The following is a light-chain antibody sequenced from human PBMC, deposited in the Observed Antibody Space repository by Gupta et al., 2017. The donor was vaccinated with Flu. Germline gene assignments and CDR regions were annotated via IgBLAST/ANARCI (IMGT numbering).Light chain of an antibody. V-gene: IGKV3-15*01. CDR2: GAS. J-gene: IGKJ1*01. CDR1: QSVASN. CDR3: QQYHNWPRT. Sequence: GERATLSCRASQSVASNLAGYQQRPGQAPRLLIYGASTLATGIPARFSVSGSGTEFTLTISSLQSEDFAVYYCQQYHNWPRTFGQGTKVEIK.